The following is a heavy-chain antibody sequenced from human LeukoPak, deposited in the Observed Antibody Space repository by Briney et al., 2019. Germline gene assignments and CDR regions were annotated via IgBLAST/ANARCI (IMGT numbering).Heavy chain of an antibody. CDR2: INPNSGGT. Sequence: ASVKVSCKASGYTFTGYYMHWVRQAPGQGLEWMGWINPNSGGTNYAQKFQGRVTMTRDTSISTAYMELSRLKSDDTAVYYCARVLFFLEWLPKGAFDIWGQGTMVTVSS. J-gene: IGHJ3*02. D-gene: IGHD3-3*01. V-gene: IGHV1-2*02. CDR3: ARVLFFLEWLPKGAFDI. CDR1: GYTFTGYY.